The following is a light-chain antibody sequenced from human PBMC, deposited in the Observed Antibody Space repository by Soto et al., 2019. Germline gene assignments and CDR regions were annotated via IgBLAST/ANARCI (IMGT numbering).Light chain of an antibody. J-gene: IGKJ4*01. Sequence: DIQMTHSPSTLSASVGDRVTIPCRASQSISSWLAWYQQKPGKAPNLLIYDASSLESGVPSRFSGSGSGKEFTLTISSLQSEDCAVYYCLHYYYWPLTGGGGNKGDIK. CDR3: LHYYYWPLT. CDR1: QSISSW. CDR2: DAS. V-gene: IGKV1-5*01.